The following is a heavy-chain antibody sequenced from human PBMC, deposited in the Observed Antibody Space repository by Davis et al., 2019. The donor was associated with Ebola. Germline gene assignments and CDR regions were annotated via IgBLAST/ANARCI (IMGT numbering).Heavy chain of an antibody. J-gene: IGHJ4*02. Sequence: SETLSLTCTVSGGSISSGDFYWSWVRQPPGEGLEWIGYIYSSGNAYYNPSLKSRLTISLDASKSQFSLNLSSVTAADTAVYFCARVAEYYFNAGDFQVSLFFDSWGRGTLVTVSS. CDR3: ARVAEYYFNAGDFQVSLFFDS. CDR1: GGSISSGDFY. D-gene: IGHD2/OR15-2a*01. CDR2: IYSSGNA. V-gene: IGHV4-30-4*01.